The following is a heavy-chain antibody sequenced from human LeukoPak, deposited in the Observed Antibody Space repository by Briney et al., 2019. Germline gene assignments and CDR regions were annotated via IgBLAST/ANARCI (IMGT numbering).Heavy chain of an antibody. Sequence: PSETLSLTCTVSGGSISGYYWSWIRQSPGKGLEWIGYIYYSGSTNYNPSLKSRVTISLDTSKNQFSLKLSSVTAADTAVYYGAKAGNWGGYYYYLDVWGKGATVTVSS. CDR1: GGSISGYY. CDR3: AKAGNWGGYYYYLDV. D-gene: IGHD7-27*01. CDR2: IYYSGST. J-gene: IGHJ6*03. V-gene: IGHV4-59*01.